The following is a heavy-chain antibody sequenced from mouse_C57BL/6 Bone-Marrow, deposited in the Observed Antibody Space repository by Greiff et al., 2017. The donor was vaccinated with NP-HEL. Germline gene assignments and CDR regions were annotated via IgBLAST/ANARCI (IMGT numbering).Heavy chain of an antibody. D-gene: IGHD1-1*02. V-gene: IGHV1-55*01. CDR3: ARGVLCHFPYAMDY. CDR2: IYPGSGST. J-gene: IGHJ4*01. Sequence: QVQLQQPGAELVKPGASVKMSCKASGYTFTSYWITWVKQRPGQGLEWIGDIYPGSGSTNYNEKFKSKATLTVDTSSSTACMQLSSLTSEDSAVYYCARGVLCHFPYAMDYWGQGTSVTVSS. CDR1: GYTFTSYW.